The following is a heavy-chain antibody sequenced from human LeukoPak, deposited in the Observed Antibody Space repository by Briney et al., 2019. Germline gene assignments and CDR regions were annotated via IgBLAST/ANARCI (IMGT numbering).Heavy chain of an antibody. CDR1: GFTFGDYA. CDR3: TRFTVNYGDYDYYYYGMDV. J-gene: IGHJ6*02. Sequence: GGSLRLSCTASGFTFGDYAMSWVRQAPGKGLEWVGFIRSKAYGGTTEYAASVKGRFTISRDDSKSIAYLQMNSLKTEDTAVYYCTRFTVNYGDYDYYYYGMDVWGQGTTVTVSS. D-gene: IGHD4-17*01. V-gene: IGHV3-49*04. CDR2: IRSKAYGGTT.